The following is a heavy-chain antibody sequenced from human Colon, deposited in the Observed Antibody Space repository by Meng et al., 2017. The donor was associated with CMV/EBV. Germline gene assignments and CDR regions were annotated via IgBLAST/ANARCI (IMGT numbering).Heavy chain of an antibody. CDR1: GGSFSGYY. J-gene: IGHJ6*02. Sequence: GSLRLSCAVYGGSFSGYYWSWIRQPPGKGLEWIGEINHSGSTNYNPSLKSRVTISVDTSKNQFSLKLSSVTAADTAVYYCARGALGYCSSTSCAYYYYYYGMDVWGQGTTVTVSS. V-gene: IGHV4-34*01. CDR3: ARGALGYCSSTSCAYYYYYYGMDV. CDR2: INHSGST. D-gene: IGHD2-2*01.